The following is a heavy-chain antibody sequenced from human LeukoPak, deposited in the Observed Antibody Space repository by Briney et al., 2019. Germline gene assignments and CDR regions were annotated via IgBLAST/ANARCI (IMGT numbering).Heavy chain of an antibody. D-gene: IGHD2-2*01. CDR1: GYTLTELS. CDR3: ATPQLPIDPYYYYYGMDV. J-gene: IGHJ6*02. CDR2: FDPEDGET. Sequence: ASVKVSCKVSGYTLTELSMHWVRQAPGTGLEWMGGFDPEDGETIYAQKFQGRVTMTEDTSTDTAYMELSSLRSEDTAVYYCATPQLPIDPYYYYYGMDVWGQGTTVTVSS. V-gene: IGHV1-24*01.